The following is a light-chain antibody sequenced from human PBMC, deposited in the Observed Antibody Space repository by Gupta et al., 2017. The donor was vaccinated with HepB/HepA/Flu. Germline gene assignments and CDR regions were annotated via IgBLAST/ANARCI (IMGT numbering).Light chain of an antibody. CDR3: QAEDSSRDDVV. J-gene: IGLJ2*01. CDR1: SSNVGASYD. CDR2: GVT. Sequence: VLAQPPSVSRAPWQRVIIPYTGRSSNVGASYDVHWYQQVPGTAPKLLIFGVTSRTAGVPDRFSGSKYGTSATVANIGLQAEDEADYYCQAEDSSRDDVVFGGGTKLTVL. V-gene: IGLV1-40*01.